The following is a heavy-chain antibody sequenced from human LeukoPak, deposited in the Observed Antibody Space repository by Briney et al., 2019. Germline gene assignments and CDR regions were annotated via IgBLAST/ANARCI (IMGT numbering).Heavy chain of an antibody. D-gene: IGHD1-26*01. Sequence: PGGSLRLSCAASGFTFSDYYMSWFRQAPGQGPECISYISKSGSTIYYADSVKGRFTISRDNAKDSLYVQMSSLRAEDTAVYYCARVRGSYAFDYWGQGTLVTVSS. J-gene: IGHJ4*02. CDR1: GFTFSDYY. V-gene: IGHV3-11*01. CDR2: ISKSGSTI. CDR3: ARVRGSYAFDY.